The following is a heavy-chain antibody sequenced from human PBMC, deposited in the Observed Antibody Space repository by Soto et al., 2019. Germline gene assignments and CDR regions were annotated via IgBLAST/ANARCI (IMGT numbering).Heavy chain of an antibody. J-gene: IGHJ4*02. Sequence: QVHLVQSGAEVKKPGASVKVSCKGSGYDFTTYGITWVRQAPGQGLEWMALISADNGNTDYAQKLQGRVTVTRDTSTSTAYMELRSLRSDDTAMYYCARGRYGDYWGQGALVTVSS. D-gene: IGHD1-1*01. CDR1: GYDFTTYG. CDR3: ARGRYGDY. V-gene: IGHV1-18*01. CDR2: ISADNGNT.